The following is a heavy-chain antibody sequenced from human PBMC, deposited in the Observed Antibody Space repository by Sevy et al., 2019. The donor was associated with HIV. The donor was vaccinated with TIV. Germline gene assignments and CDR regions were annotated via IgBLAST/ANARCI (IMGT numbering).Heavy chain of an antibody. CDR2: IYSGGST. V-gene: IGHV3-53*01. J-gene: IGHJ4*02. CDR3: ASEGYCGGDCYNFDY. Sequence: GGSLRLSCAASGFTVSSNYMSWVRQAPGKGLEWVSVIYSGGSTDYADSVKGRFTISRDNSKNTLYLQMNGLRAEDTAVYYCASEGYCGGDCYNFDYWGQGTLVTVSS. D-gene: IGHD2-21*02. CDR1: GFTVSSNY.